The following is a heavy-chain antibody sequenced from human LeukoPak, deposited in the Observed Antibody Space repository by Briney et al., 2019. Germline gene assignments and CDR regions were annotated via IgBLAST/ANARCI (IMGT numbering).Heavy chain of an antibody. V-gene: IGHV3-74*01. CDR2: INSDGSST. Sequence: GGSLRLSCAASGFTFSSYWMHWVRQAPGKGLVWVSRINSDGSSTSYADSVKGRFTISRDNAKNTLYLQMNSLRAEDTAVYYCARARYSSGWYDYWGQGTLVTVPS. J-gene: IGHJ4*02. CDR3: ARARYSSGWYDY. CDR1: GFTFSSYW. D-gene: IGHD6-19*01.